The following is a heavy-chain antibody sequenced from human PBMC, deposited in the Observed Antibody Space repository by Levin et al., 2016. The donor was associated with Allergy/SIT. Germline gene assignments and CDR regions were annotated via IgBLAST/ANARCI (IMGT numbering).Heavy chain of an antibody. CDR3: AREFSTAGISARNWFDP. D-gene: IGHD2/OR15-2a*01. Sequence: WIRQPPGKGLEWIGYIYYSGSTYYNPSLKSRVTISVDTSKNQFSLKLSSVTAADTAVYYCAREFSTAGISARNWFDPWGQGTLVTVSS. CDR2: IYYSGST. J-gene: IGHJ5*02. V-gene: IGHV4-31*02.